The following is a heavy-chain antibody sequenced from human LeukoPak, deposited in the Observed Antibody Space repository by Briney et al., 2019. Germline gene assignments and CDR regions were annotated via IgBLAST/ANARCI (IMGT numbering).Heavy chain of an antibody. CDR3: AKDYRWFGELGYH. J-gene: IGHJ4*02. Sequence: PGGSLRLSCTASGFTFGDFAMSWFRQAPGKGLEWVAFIRYDGSNKYYADSVKGRFTISRDNSKNTLYLQTNSLRAEDTAVYYCAKDYRWFGELGYHWGQGTLVTVSS. CDR1: GFTFGDFA. V-gene: IGHV3-30*02. CDR2: IRYDGSNK. D-gene: IGHD3-10*01.